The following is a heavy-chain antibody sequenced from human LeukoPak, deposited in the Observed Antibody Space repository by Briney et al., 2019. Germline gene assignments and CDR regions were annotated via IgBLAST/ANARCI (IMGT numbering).Heavy chain of an antibody. V-gene: IGHV1-46*01. CDR2: IYPRGGST. CDR1: GYTFTAYY. Sequence: ASVKVSCKASGYTFTAYYMHWVRQAPGQGLEWMGIIYPRGGSTSYAQKFQGRVTMTRDTSTSTVYMELSSLRSEDTAVYYCARDSSNWSFDYWGQGTLVTVSS. J-gene: IGHJ4*02. CDR3: ARDSSNWSFDY. D-gene: IGHD6-13*01.